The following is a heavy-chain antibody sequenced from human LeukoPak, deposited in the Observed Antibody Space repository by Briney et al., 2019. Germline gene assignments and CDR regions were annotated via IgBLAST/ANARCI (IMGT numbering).Heavy chain of an antibody. Sequence: PGGSLRLSCAASGFTSSSYAMSWVRQAPGGGLEWVSTISDSGGRTYYADSVTGRFTISRDNSKNTLDLQMNSLRAEDTAIYYCARRNLIAAASASYFDYWGQGALVTVSS. V-gene: IGHV3-23*01. CDR2: ISDSGGRT. CDR1: GFTSSSYA. D-gene: IGHD6-13*01. CDR3: ARRNLIAAASASYFDY. J-gene: IGHJ4*02.